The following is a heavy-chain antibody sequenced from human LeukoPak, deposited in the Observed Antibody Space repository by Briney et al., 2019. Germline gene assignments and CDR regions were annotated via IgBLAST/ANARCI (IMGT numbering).Heavy chain of an antibody. CDR3: ARTTYYYDSSGYYLSRRAYYFDY. V-gene: IGHV4-34*01. CDR2: INHSGST. Sequence: SETLSLTCAVYGGSFSGYYWSWIRQPPGKGLEWIGEINHSGSTNYNPSLKSRVTISVDTSKNQFSLKLSSVTAADTAVYYCARTTYYYDSSGYYLSRRAYYFDYWGQGTLVTVSS. CDR1: GGSFSGYY. D-gene: IGHD3-22*01. J-gene: IGHJ4*02.